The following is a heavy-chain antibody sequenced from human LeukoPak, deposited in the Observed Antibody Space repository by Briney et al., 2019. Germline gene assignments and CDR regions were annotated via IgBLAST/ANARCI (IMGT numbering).Heavy chain of an antibody. V-gene: IGHV3-7*01. CDR3: ARDRITMVRGVIIPIYYFDY. D-gene: IGHD3-10*01. CDR1: GFTFSSYW. CDR2: IKQDGSEK. J-gene: IGHJ4*02. Sequence: GGSLRLSCAASGFTFSSYWMSWVRQAPGKGLEWVANIKQDGSEKYYVDSVKGRFTISRDNAKNSLYLQMNSLRAEDTAVYYCARDRITMVRGVIIPIYYFDYWGQGTLVTVSS.